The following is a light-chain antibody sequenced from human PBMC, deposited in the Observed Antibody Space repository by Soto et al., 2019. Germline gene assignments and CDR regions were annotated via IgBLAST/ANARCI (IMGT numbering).Light chain of an antibody. Sequence: EIVLTQSPATLSLSPGERATLSCRASQSSSNFLAWFQQKPGQAPRLLINEASTRAAGVPARFSGSWSGTDFTLTISSLEAEDFALYYCQYRFSWTFGQGTRVEI. CDR3: QYRFSWT. V-gene: IGKV3-11*01. J-gene: IGKJ1*01. CDR1: QSSSNF. CDR2: EAS.